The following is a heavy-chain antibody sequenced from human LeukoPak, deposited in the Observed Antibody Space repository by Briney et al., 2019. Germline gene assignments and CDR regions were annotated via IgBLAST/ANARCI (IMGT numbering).Heavy chain of an antibody. CDR3: ARETFVLLFGSRTNWFDP. CDR2: ISGSGGAT. Sequence: GESLRLSCAASGFTFNSYGMSWVRQAPGKGLEWVSGISGSGGATYYADSVKGRFTVSRDDPHNTLYLQMNSVRAEDTAVYYCARETFVLLFGSRTNWFDPWGQGTLVAVSS. V-gene: IGHV3-23*01. CDR1: GFTFNSYG. D-gene: IGHD3-10*01. J-gene: IGHJ5*02.